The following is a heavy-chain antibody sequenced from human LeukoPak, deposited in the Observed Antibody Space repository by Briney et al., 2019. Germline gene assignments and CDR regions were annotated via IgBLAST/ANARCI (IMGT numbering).Heavy chain of an antibody. CDR3: AKGILDVQYCSGGSCYYFDY. CDR2: ISYDGSKT. J-gene: IGHJ4*02. D-gene: IGHD2-15*01. CDR1: GFTFSTYG. V-gene: IGHV3-30*18. Sequence: PGRSLRLSCAASGFTFSTYGMHWVRQAPGKGLEWVAVISYDGSKTYYADSVKGRFTISRDNSKNTLYLQMNSLRAEDTALYYCAKGILDVQYCSGGSCYYFDYWGQGTLVTVSS.